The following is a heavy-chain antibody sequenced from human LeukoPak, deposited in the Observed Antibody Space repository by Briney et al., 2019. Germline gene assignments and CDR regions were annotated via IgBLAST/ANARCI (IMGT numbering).Heavy chain of an antibody. Sequence: GGSLRLSCAASGFTFSSYAMSWVRQAPGKGLGWVSAISGSGGSTYYADSVKGRFTISRDNSKNTLYLQMNSLRAEDTAVYYCAKGYCSSTSCYRSGFPVWGKGTTVTVSS. CDR2: ISGSGGST. CDR3: AKGYCSSTSCYRSGFPV. V-gene: IGHV3-23*01. J-gene: IGHJ6*04. CDR1: GFTFSSYA. D-gene: IGHD2-2*01.